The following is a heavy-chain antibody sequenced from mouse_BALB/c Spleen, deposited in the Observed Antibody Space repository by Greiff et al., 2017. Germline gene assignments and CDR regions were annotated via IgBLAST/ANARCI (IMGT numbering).Heavy chain of an antibody. CDR1: GYTFTDYA. J-gene: IGHJ4*01. CDR3: ARSIYYDYNYAMDY. Sequence: QVQLKQSGPELVRPGESVKISCKGSGYTFTDYAMHWVKQSHAKSLEWIGVISIYYDNTNYNQKFKGKATMTVDKSSSTAYMELARLTSEDSAIYYCARSIYYDYNYAMDYWGQGTSVTVSS. CDR2: ISIYYDNT. D-gene: IGHD2-4*01. V-gene: IGHV1-67*01.